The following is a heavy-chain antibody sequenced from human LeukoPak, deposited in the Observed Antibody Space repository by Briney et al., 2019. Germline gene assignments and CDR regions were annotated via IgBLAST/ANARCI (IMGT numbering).Heavy chain of an antibody. J-gene: IGHJ4*02. D-gene: IGHD2-2*02. CDR3: ASGIVVVPAAINY. Sequence: GGSLRLSCAASGFTFDDYAMHWVRQAPGKGLEWVSGISWNSGSIGYADSVKGRFTISRDNAKNSLYLQMNSLGAEDTALYYCASGIVVVPAAINYWGQGTLVTVSS. V-gene: IGHV3-9*01. CDR1: GFTFDDYA. CDR2: ISWNSGSI.